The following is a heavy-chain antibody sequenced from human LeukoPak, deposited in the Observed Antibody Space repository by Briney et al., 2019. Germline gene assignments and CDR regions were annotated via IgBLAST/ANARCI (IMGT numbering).Heavy chain of an antibody. CDR1: GGSISSYY. CDR3: ARHRGQLLWGDFDY. J-gene: IGHJ4*02. CDR2: MYYSGSP. Sequence: PSETLSLTCTGSGGSISSYYWSWIRQPPGKGLEWIGCMYYSGSPNYNPSLKSRVTISVDTSKNQFSLKLSSVTAADTAVYYCARHRGQLLWGDFDYWGQGTLVTVSS. D-gene: IGHD2-2*01. V-gene: IGHV4-59*08.